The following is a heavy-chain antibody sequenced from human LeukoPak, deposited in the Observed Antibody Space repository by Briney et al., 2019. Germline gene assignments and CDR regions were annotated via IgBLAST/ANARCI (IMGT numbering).Heavy chain of an antibody. Sequence: GGSLRLSCAASGFTFSSYWMSWVRQAPGKGLEWVANIKQDGSEKYYVDSVKGRFTISRDNAKNSLYLQMNSLRAEDTAVYYCTRPYTIFGVVSLFDYWGQGTLVTVSS. D-gene: IGHD3-3*01. V-gene: IGHV3-7*01. CDR3: TRPYTIFGVVSLFDY. J-gene: IGHJ4*02. CDR2: IKQDGSEK. CDR1: GFTFSSYW.